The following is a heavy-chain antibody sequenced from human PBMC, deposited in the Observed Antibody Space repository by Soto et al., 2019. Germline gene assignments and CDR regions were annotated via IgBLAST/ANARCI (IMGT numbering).Heavy chain of an antibody. Sequence: QVQLVESGGGVVQPGRSLRLSCAASGFTFSNYVMHWVRQAPGKGLEWVAVISYDGSYEYYADSVKGRFTISRDNSKNTLYLQMNSLRAEDTAVYYCAKDLLRYFGWSPFDYWGQGTLVTVSS. CDR2: ISYDGSYE. J-gene: IGHJ4*02. V-gene: IGHV3-30*18. CDR3: AKDLLRYFGWSPFDY. D-gene: IGHD3-9*01. CDR1: GFTFSNYV.